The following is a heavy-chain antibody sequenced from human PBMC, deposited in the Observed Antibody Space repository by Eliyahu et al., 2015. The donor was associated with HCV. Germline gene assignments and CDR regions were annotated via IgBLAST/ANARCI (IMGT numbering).Heavy chain of an antibody. D-gene: IGHD2-2*01. V-gene: IGHV3-49*04. J-gene: IGHJ4*02. CDR3: AGTYSSSWPYYFHY. Sequence: VHLVESGGGLVQPGRSLXXSGADSGFXXGEYSLXWVRQAPGKGLEWVSFIRNKPYGGTTEYAASVRGRFTISRDDSKRIAYLEMNSLKAEDTAVYFCAGTYSSSWPYYFHYWGQGTLVTVSS. CDR1: GFXXGEYS. CDR2: IRNKPYGGTT.